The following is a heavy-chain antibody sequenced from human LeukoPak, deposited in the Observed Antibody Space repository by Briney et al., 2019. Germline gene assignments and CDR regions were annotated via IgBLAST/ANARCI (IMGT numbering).Heavy chain of an antibody. CDR1: GYTFTSYD. CDR2: INPNSGGT. CDR3: ASIAAAGTGRDY. J-gene: IGHJ4*02. D-gene: IGHD6-13*01. V-gene: IGHV1-2*02. Sequence: GASVKVSCKASGYTFTSYDINWVRQAPGQGLEWMGWINPNSGGTNYAQKFQGRVTMTRDTSISTAYMELSRLRSDDTAVYYCASIAAAGTGRDYWGQGTLVTVSS.